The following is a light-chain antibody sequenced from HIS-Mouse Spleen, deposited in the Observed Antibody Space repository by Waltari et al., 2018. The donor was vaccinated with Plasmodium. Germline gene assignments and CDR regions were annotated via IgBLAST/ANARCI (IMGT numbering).Light chain of an antibody. J-gene: IGLJ3*02. Sequence: QPVLTQPPSASGTPGQRVTISCSGSSSNIGSNYVYWYQQLPGTAPKLLSYRNNQRPSGVPDRFAGSKSGTSASLAISGLRSEDEADYYCAAWDDSLSGRVFGGGTKLTVL. CDR3: AAWDDSLSGRV. V-gene: IGLV1-47*01. CDR1: SSNIGSNY. CDR2: RNN.